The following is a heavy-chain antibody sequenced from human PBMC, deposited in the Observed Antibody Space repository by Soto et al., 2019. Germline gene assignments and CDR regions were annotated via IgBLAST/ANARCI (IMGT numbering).Heavy chain of an antibody. J-gene: IGHJ5*02. CDR2: IWYDGSDK. Sequence: QVQLVESGGGVVQPGTSLRLSCVASGFTFSGFAMHWVRQAPGKGLEWVAIIWYDGSDKYYADSVKGRFTISRDNSKSTLFLDMESLRAEDTAVYYCARSVIYYDRGVGWIDPWGQGTLVTVSS. D-gene: IGHD3-22*01. CDR3: ARSVIYYDRGVGWIDP. V-gene: IGHV3-33*01. CDR1: GFTFSGFA.